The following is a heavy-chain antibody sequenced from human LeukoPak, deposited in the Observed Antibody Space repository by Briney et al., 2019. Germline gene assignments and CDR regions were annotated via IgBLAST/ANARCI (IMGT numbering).Heavy chain of an antibody. Sequence: SETLSLTCSVSGASISNYYWSWIRQPPGKGLEWIGYIDNSGSTNYSPSLKSRVTMSIDTSKNQFSLNLSSVTAADTAVYYCARHGGGYPFDHWGQGTLVTVSS. V-gene: IGHV4-59*08. J-gene: IGHJ4*02. CDR2: IDNSGST. D-gene: IGHD5-24*01. CDR3: ARHGGGYPFDH. CDR1: GASISNYY.